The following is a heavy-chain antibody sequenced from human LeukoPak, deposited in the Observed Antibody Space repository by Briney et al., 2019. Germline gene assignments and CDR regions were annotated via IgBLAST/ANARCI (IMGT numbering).Heavy chain of an antibody. D-gene: IGHD5-18*01. J-gene: IGHJ4*02. CDR1: GGSISSSSYY. CDR2: INHSGST. CDR3: ARFRADTAMVFDY. Sequence: SETLSLTCTVSGGSISSSSYYWSWIRQPPGKGLEWIGEINHSGSTNYNPSLKSRVTISVDTSKNQFSLKLSSVTAADTAVYYCARFRADTAMVFDYWGQGTLVTVSS. V-gene: IGHV4-39*07.